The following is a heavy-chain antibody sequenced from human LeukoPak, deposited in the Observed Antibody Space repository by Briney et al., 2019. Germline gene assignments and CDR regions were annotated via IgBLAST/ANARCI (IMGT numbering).Heavy chain of an antibody. D-gene: IGHD5-12*01. J-gene: IGHJ4*02. CDR1: GYTFTSYG. CDR3: ARSDNSVATNPFDY. V-gene: IGHV1-8*02. Sequence: GASVKVSCKASGYTFTSYGIKWVRQATGQGLEWMGWMNPNSGNTGYAQKFQGRVTMTRNTSISTAYMELSSLRSEDTAVYYCARSDNSVATNPFDYWGQGTLVTVSS. CDR2: MNPNSGNT.